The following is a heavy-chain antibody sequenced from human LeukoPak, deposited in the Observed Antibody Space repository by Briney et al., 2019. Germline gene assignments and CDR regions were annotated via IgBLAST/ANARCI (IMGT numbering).Heavy chain of an antibody. Sequence: SETLSLTCAVSGGSISSSNWWSWVRQPPGKGLEWIGEIYHSGSTNYNPSLKSRVTISVDKSKNQFSLRLSSVTAADTAVYYCARERIVVVPAATGGWFDPWGQGTLVTVSS. CDR3: ARERIVVVPAATGGWFDP. V-gene: IGHV4-4*02. CDR1: GGSISSSNW. CDR2: IYHSGST. D-gene: IGHD2-2*01. J-gene: IGHJ5*02.